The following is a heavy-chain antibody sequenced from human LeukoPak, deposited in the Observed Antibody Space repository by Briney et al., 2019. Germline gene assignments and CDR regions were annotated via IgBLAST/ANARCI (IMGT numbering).Heavy chain of an antibody. CDR3: ARESTAFDY. J-gene: IGHJ4*02. Sequence: ASVKVSCKASGYTFTSYYMHWVRQAPGQGLEWMGLINPTGGSTSYAQQFQGRISMSRYTSTSTVYMEMSSLTSEDTALYYCARESTAFDYWGQGTLVTVSS. V-gene: IGHV1-46*01. CDR1: GYTFTSYY. CDR2: INPTGGST.